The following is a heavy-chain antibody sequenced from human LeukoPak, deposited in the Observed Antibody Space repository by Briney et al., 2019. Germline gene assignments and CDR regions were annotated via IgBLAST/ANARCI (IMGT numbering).Heavy chain of an antibody. CDR1: GGSIRSSSYY. CDR3: ARPMKTYYYDSSGYYYGVDAFDI. V-gene: IGHV4-39*01. D-gene: IGHD3-22*01. CDR2: IYYSGST. J-gene: IGHJ3*02. Sequence: SETLSLTCTVSGGSIRSSSYYWGWIRQPPGKGLEWIGSIYYSGSTYYNPSLKSRVTISVDTSKNQFSLKLSSVTAADTAVYYCARPMKTYYYDSSGYYYGVDAFDIWGQGTMVTVSS.